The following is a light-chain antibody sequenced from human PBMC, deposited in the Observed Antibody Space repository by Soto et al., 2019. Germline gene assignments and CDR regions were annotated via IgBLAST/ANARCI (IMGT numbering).Light chain of an antibody. V-gene: IGKV3-15*01. CDR1: QSVSST. J-gene: IGKJ2*01. Sequence: EIVMTQSPATLSVSPGERATLSCRASQSVSSTLAWYQQKPGQAPRLLIYGASTRATGIPARFSGSGSGTEFTLTVSSLQSEDFAVYYCQHYNNWPMYTFGQGTKLEIK. CDR3: QHYNNWPMYT. CDR2: GAS.